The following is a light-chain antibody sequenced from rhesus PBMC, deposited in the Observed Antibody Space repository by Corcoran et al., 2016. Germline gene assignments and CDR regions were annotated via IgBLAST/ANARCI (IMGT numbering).Light chain of an antibody. J-gene: IGKJ4*01. V-gene: IGKV1-25*01. CDR2: KAS. CDR1: QGISNY. Sequence: DIQMTQSPSSLSASVGDTVTITCRASQGISNYLAWYQQKPGKAPKLLIYKASPLQRGVPARFRGSESGTDDTFTSSSLQPEDVATYYCQQGYGTPLTFGGWTKGEIK. CDR3: QQGYGTPLT.